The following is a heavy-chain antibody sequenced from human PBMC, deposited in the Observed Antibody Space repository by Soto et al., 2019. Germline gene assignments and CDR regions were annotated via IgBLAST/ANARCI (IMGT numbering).Heavy chain of an antibody. CDR1: GGSISSGGYY. J-gene: IGHJ6*02. V-gene: IGHV4-31*03. CDR3: AGSRAYYYYGMDV. Sequence: PSETLSLTCTVSGGSISSGGYYWSWIRQHPGKGLEWIGYIYYSGSTYYNPSLKSRVTISVDTSKNQFSLKLSSVTAADTAVYYCAGSRAYYYYGMDVWGQGTTVTVSS. CDR2: IYYSGST.